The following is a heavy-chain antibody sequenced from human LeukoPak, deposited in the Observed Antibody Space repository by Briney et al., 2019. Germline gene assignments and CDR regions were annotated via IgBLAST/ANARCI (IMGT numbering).Heavy chain of an antibody. V-gene: IGHV3-30*02. D-gene: IGHD3-16*02. J-gene: IGHJ4*02. CDR3: AKDWNDYVWGSYLYYFDY. Sequence: GGSLRLSCAASGFSFSRYGMHWVRQAPGKGLEWVSFIRYDGNNKNYADSVKGRFTISRDNSKNTLYLQMNSLRAEDTAVYYCAKDWNDYVWGSYLYYFDYWGQGTLVTVSS. CDR1: GFSFSRYG. CDR2: IRYDGNNK.